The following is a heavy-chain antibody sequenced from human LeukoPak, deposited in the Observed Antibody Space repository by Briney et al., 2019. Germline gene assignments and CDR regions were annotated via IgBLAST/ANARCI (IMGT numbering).Heavy chain of an antibody. CDR1: GGSMTSSDFY. CDR2: IYYSGRA. Sequence: PSETLSFTCTVSGGSMTSSDFYWGWIRQPPGKGLEWIGTIYYSGRAYYSPSLKSRVTISVDTSQHQFSLKLSSVTAADTAVYYCARGRGGSSGWYYYYYYMDVWGKGTTVTVSS. J-gene: IGHJ6*03. V-gene: IGHV4-39*01. D-gene: IGHD6-19*01. CDR3: ARGRGGSSGWYYYYYYMDV.